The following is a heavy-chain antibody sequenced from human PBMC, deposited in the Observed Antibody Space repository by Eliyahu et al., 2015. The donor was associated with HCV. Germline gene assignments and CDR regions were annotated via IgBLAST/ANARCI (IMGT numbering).Heavy chain of an antibody. Sequence: QVQLVQSGAEVKKPGASVKVSCKASGYTFTGYYMHWVRQAPGQGLEWMGWINPNSGGTNYAQKFQGRVTMTRDTSISTAYMELSRLRSDDTAVYYCARALSMVRGVIMGPVWGQGTTVTVSS. V-gene: IGHV1-2*02. CDR3: ARALSMVRGVIMGPV. CDR1: GYTFTGYY. D-gene: IGHD3-10*01. CDR2: INPNSGGT. J-gene: IGHJ6*02.